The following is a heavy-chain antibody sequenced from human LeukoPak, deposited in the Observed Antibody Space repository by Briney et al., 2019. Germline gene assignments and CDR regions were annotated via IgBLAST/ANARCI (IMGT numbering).Heavy chain of an antibody. J-gene: IGHJ4*02. CDR1: GLTCIYYA. V-gene: IGHV3-23*01. Sequence: PGGALRLSCGASGLTCIYYAMSGVRQDTGKGLEWVSAISGSGGSTYYADSVKGRFTISRDNSKNTLYLQMNSLRAEYTAVYYCAKAGERYYGSGEPYYFDYRVQGTLVTVSS. D-gene: IGHD3-10*01. CDR3: AKAGERYYGSGEPYYFDY. CDR2: ISGSGGST.